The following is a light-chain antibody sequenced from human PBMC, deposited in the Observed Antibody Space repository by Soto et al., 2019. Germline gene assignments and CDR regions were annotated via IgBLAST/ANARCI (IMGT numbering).Light chain of an antibody. CDR2: GNT. V-gene: IGLV1-40*01. J-gene: IGLJ1*01. CDR3: QSYDSTLSGSYV. Sequence: QSVLTQPPSVSGAPGQRVTISCTGSSSKIGAGYDVHWYQQLPKTAPKLLIYGNTNRPSGVPDRFSGSKSGASASLAITGLQDEDEADYYCQSYDSTLSGSYVFGTGTKVTVL. CDR1: SSKIGAGYD.